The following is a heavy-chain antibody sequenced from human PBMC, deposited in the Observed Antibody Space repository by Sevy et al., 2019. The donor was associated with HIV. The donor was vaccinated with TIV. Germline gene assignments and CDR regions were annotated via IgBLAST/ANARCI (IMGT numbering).Heavy chain of an antibody. CDR1: GFTFSDHG. Sequence: GGSLRLSCEASGFTFSDHGMNWVRQDPGKGLEWVALISFEGSVKYYADSVKGPFTISRDNSKNTLYLKTTGLRIEDTDVYYCGREYSGGDYGMAVWGQRTTVTVS. CDR2: ISFEGSVK. V-gene: IGHV3-30*03. D-gene: IGHD3-10*01. J-gene: IGHJ6*02. CDR3: GREYSGGDYGMAV.